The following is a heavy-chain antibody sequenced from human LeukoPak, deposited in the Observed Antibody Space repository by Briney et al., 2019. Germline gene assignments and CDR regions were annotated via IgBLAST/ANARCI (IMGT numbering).Heavy chain of an antibody. V-gene: IGHV3-23*01. Sequence: GSLRLSCAASGFTFSSYAMSWVRQAPGKGLEWVSAISGSGGSTYYADSVKGRFPISRDNSKNTLYLRMNRLRAEDTAVYYYAKVGDLTLALGYWGQGTLVTVSS. J-gene: IGHJ4*02. CDR1: GFTFSSYA. CDR2: ISGSGGST. D-gene: IGHD3-10*01. CDR3: AKVGDLTLALGY.